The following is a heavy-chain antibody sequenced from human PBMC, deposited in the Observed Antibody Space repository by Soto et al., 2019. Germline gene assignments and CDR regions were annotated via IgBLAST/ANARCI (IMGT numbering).Heavy chain of an antibody. CDR2: ISAYNGNT. V-gene: IGHV1-18*01. CDR3: ARGLGDYYYYGMDV. J-gene: IGHJ6*02. CDR1: GYTFTSYG. Sequence: QVQLVQSGAEVKKPGASVKVSCKASGYTFTSYGISWVRQAPGQGLEWMGWISAYNGNTNYAQKLQGRVTMTTDTSPSTAYQELRSLRSDDTALYYWARGLGDYYYYGMDVWGQGTTVTVSS.